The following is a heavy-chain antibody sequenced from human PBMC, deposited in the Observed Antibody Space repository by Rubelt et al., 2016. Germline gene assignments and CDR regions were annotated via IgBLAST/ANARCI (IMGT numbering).Heavy chain of an antibody. CDR2: INHSGST. CDR1: GGSFSGYY. V-gene: IGHV4-34*01. J-gene: IGHJ6*02. CDR3: ARGPYGDYLFAYYYGMDV. D-gene: IGHD4-17*01. Sequence: QVQLQQWGAGLLKPSETLSLTCAVYGGSFSGYYWSWIRQPPGKGLEWIGEINHSGSTNYNPSLKSVVTISVDTSKKQFSLKLSSVTAADTAVYYCARGPYGDYLFAYYYGMDVWGQGTTVTVSS.